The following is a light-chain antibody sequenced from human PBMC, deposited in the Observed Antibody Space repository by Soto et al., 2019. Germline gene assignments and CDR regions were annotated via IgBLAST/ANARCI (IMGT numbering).Light chain of an antibody. J-gene: IGKJ1*01. CDR1: QSVTGSY. Sequence: EIVLTQSPGNLSLSPGERAPLACRASQSVTGSYLAWYQQKPGQAPRLLIYGESSRATGIPDRFSGSGSGTDFTLTISSLEPEDFAVYYCHKYDSSPWTCGQGTKVDIK. CDR3: HKYDSSPWT. CDR2: GES. V-gene: IGKV3-20*01.